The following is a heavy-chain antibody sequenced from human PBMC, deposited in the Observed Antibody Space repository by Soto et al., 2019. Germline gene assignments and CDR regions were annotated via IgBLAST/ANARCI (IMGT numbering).Heavy chain of an antibody. CDR1: GYTFTGYY. D-gene: IGHD1-26*01. CDR3: ARSGHRGSYYAH. V-gene: IGHV1-2*02. Sequence: ASVKVSCKASGYTFTGYYMHWLRQAPGQGLEWMGWVNRNSGGTNYAQKFQGRVTMTRDTSISKAYMELSRLRSDDTAVYYCARSGHRGSYYAHWGQGTLATVSS. J-gene: IGHJ4*02. CDR2: VNRNSGGT.